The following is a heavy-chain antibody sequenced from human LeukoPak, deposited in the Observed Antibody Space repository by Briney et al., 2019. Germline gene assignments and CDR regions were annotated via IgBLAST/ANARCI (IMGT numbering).Heavy chain of an antibody. CDR3: ARFPIGSRSY. CDR1: GYTFTSYD. CDR2: MNPNSGNT. Sequence: EASVTVSCTSSGYTFTSYDINWVRQATGPGLEWMGWMNPNSGNTGYAQKFQGRVTMTRNTSISTAYMELSSLRSEDTAVYYCARFPIGSRSYWGQGTLVTVSS. D-gene: IGHD3-10*01. J-gene: IGHJ4*02. V-gene: IGHV1-8*01.